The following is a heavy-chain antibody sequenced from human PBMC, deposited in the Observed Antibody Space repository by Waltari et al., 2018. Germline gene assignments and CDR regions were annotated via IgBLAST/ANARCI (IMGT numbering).Heavy chain of an antibody. V-gene: IGHV4-39*07. CDR2: IYYSGST. D-gene: IGHD3-16*02. Sequence: QLQLQESGPGLVKPSETLSLTCTVSGGSISSSSYYWGWIRQPPGKGLEWIGSIYYSGSTYYNPSLKSRVTISVDTSKNQFSLKLSSVTAADTAVYYCARVSDYIWGSYRSGGMDVWGQGTTVTVSS. CDR1: GGSISSSSYY. J-gene: IGHJ6*02. CDR3: ARVSDYIWGSYRSGGMDV.